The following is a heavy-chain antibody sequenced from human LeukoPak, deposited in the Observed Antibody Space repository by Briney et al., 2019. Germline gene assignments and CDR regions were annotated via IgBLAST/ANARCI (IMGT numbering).Heavy chain of an antibody. CDR1: GGSFSGYY. CDR2: INHSGST. J-gene: IGHJ6*03. CDR3: ARRVRGCSSTSCRHYYYYYMDV. Sequence: SETLSLTCAVHGGSFSGYYWSWIRQPPGKGLEWIGEINHSGSTNYNPSLKSRVTISVDTSKNQFSLKLSSVTAADTAVYYCARRVRGCSSTSCRHYYYYYMDVWGKGTTVTVSS. V-gene: IGHV4-34*01. D-gene: IGHD2-2*01.